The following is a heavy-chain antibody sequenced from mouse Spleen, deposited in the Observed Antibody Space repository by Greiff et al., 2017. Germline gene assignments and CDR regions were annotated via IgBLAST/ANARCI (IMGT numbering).Heavy chain of an antibody. Sequence: DVHLVESGAELVRPGASVKLSCTASGFNIKDDYMHWVKQRPEQGLEWIGWIDPENGDTEYASKFQGKATITADTSSNTAYLQLSSLTSEDTAVYYCTTDYYDGSYGYWGQGTTLTVSS. CDR2: IDPENGDT. CDR1: GFNIKDDY. D-gene: IGHD1-1*01. J-gene: IGHJ2*01. CDR3: TTDYYDGSYGY. V-gene: IGHV14-4*01.